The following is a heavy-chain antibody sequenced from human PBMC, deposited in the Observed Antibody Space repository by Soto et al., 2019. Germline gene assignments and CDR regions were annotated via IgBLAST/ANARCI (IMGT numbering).Heavy chain of an antibody. CDR1: GCSTSRDRCH. J-gene: IGHJ3*02. V-gene: IGHV4-39*01. CDR3: ARHGITGSYYDAFNI. D-gene: IGHD1-26*01. CDR2: IKDSGTT. Sequence: PETRSLPYTFSGCSTSRDRCHWVCLRHPPGKGREWIASIKDSGTTFYNPALKPRDSLSLDTSKNQFALKLSSVTAAETAVYFCARHGITGSYYDAFNIWGQGTMV.